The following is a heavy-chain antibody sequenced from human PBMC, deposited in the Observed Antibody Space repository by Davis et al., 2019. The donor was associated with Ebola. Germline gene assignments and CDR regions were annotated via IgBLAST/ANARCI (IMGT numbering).Heavy chain of an antibody. CDR3: ARGGGLITFGGAAGWFDP. J-gene: IGHJ5*02. D-gene: IGHD3-16*01. V-gene: IGHV4-34*01. CDR1: GGSFSGYY. Sequence: MPGGSLRLSCAVYGGSFSGYYWSWIRQPPGKGLEWIGEINHSGSTNYNPSLKSRVTISVDTSKNQFSLKLSSVTAADTAVYYCARGGGLITFGGAAGWFDPWGRGTLVTVSS. CDR2: INHSGST.